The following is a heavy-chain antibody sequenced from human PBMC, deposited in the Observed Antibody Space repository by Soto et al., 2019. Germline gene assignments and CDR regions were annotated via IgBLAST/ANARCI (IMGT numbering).Heavy chain of an antibody. CDR1: GFTFSSYG. Sequence: GGSLRLSCAASGFTFSSYGMHWVRQAPGKGLEWVAVISYDGSNKYYADSVKGRFTISRDNSKNTLYLQMNSLRAEDTAVYYWAKDSLVVPIYYFDYWGQGTLVTVSS. CDR2: ISYDGSNK. J-gene: IGHJ4*02. V-gene: IGHV3-30*18. CDR3: AKDSLVVPIYYFDY. D-gene: IGHD2-15*01.